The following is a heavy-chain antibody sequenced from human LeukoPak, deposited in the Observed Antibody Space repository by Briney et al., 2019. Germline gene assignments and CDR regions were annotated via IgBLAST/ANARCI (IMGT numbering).Heavy chain of an antibody. D-gene: IGHD6-13*01. CDR1: GFTFSSYS. Sequence: PGGSLRLSCAASGFTFSSYSKNWVRQAPGKGLEWVSSISSSSSYIYYADSVKGRFTISRDNAKNSLYLQMNSLRAEDTAVYYCVISSSWSWGSRWFDPWGQGTLVTVSS. V-gene: IGHV3-21*01. CDR2: ISSSSSYI. J-gene: IGHJ5*02. CDR3: VISSSWSWGSRWFDP.